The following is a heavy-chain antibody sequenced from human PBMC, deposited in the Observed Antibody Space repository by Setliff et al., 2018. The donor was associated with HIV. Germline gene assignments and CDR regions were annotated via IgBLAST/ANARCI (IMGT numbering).Heavy chain of an antibody. V-gene: IGHV1-69*10. CDR1: GYTFSSND. D-gene: IGHD3-22*01. CDR2: IIPILGIA. J-gene: IGHJ1*01. CDR3: ARGGGSSYLYDSRGSEYFQY. Sequence: SVKVSCKASGYTFSSNDIDWVRQATGQGLEWMGGIIPILGIANYAQKFQGRVTITADESTSTAYMELSSPTSEDTAVYYCARGGGSSYLYDSRGSEYFQYWGQGALVTVSS.